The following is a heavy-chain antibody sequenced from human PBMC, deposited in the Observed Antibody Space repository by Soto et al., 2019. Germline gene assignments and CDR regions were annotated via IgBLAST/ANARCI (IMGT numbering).Heavy chain of an antibody. J-gene: IGHJ3*02. CDR3: AREWGEGRYDYVWGSYRYRAFDI. V-gene: IGHV4-30-4*01. Sequence: SETLSLTCTVSGGSISSGDYYWSWIRQPPGKGLEWIGYIYYSGSTYYNPSLKSRVTISVDTSKNQFSLKLSSVTAADTAVYYCAREWGEGRYDYVWGSYRYRAFDIWGQGTMVTVSS. CDR1: GGSISSGDYY. CDR2: IYYSGST. D-gene: IGHD3-16*02.